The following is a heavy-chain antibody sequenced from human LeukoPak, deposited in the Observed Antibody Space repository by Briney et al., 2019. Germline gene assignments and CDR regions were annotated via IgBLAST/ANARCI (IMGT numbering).Heavy chain of an antibody. D-gene: IGHD1-14*01. J-gene: IGHJ3*02. V-gene: IGHV1-2*02. Sequence: ASVKASCKASGYTFTGYYIHWVRQAPGQGLEWMGWIDPNSGGTKYAQKFQVRVTMTRDTSISTAYMELSRLRSDDTAVYYCAREGTTDGFDMWGQGTMVTVS. CDR3: AREGTTDGFDM. CDR1: GYTFTGYY. CDR2: IDPNSGGT.